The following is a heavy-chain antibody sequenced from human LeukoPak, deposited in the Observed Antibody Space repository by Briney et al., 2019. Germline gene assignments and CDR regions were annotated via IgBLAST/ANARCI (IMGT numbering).Heavy chain of an antibody. CDR3: AKDPQTGNSGYYYYYMDV. V-gene: IGHV3-21*01. J-gene: IGHJ6*03. D-gene: IGHD5-12*01. CDR2: ISRSSIYI. CDR1: GFTFNNYN. Sequence: PGGSLRLSCAASGFTFNNYNMNWVRQAPGKGLEWVSSISRSSIYIYYANSVKGRFTISRDNSKSTLYLQMNSLRAEDTAVYYCAKDPQTGNSGYYYYYMDVWGKGTTVTVSS.